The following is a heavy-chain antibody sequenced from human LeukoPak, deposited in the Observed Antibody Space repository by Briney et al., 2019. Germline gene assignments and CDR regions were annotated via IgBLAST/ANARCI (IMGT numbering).Heavy chain of an antibody. J-gene: IGHJ4*02. D-gene: IGHD3-10*01. V-gene: IGHV3-9*01. CDR3: AKDRVDGSGSQFDS. CDR2: ISWNSGSI. CDR1: GFTFDDYA. Sequence: GRSLRLSCAASGFTFDDYAMHWVRQAPGKGLEWVSGISWNSGSIGYADSVKGRFTISRDNALDTLFLQMNSLRADDTAVYYCAKDRVDGSGSQFDSWGQGSLVTVSS.